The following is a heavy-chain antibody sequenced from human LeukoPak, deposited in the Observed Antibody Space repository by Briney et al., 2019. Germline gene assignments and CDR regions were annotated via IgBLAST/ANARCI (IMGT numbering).Heavy chain of an antibody. D-gene: IGHD6-19*01. CDR2: IYPGDSDT. J-gene: IGHJ6*03. CDR1: GYSFTSYW. Sequence: PGESLKISCKGSGYSFTSYWIGWVRQMPGKGLEWMGIIYPGDSDTRYSPSFQGQVTISADKSISTAYLQWSSLKASDTAMYYCARHPPVAGYYYYYMDVWGKGTTVTVSS. CDR3: ARHPPVAGYYYYYMDV. V-gene: IGHV5-51*01.